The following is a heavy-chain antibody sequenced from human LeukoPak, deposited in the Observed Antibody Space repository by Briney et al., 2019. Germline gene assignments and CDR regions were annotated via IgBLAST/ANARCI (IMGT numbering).Heavy chain of an antibody. D-gene: IGHD5-18*01. CDR3: ARVSEMWIQLWTGRWFDP. J-gene: IGHJ5*02. CDR1: GGSISGYY. V-gene: IGHV4-34*01. CDR2: INHSGST. Sequence: SETLSLTCTVSGGSISGYYWSWIRQPPGKGLEWIGEINHSGSTNYNPSLKSRVTISVDTSKNQFSLKLSSVTAADTAVYYCARVSEMWIQLWTGRWFDPWGQGTLVTVSS.